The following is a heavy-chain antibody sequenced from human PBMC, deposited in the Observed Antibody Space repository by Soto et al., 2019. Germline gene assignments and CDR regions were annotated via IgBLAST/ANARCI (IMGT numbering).Heavy chain of an antibody. CDR3: ARGGCSSTSCYVGNWFDP. J-gene: IGHJ5*02. Sequence: ASVKVSCKASGYTFTSYGISWVRQAPGQGLEWMGWISAYNGNTNYAQKLQGRVTMTTDTSTSTAYMELRSLRSDDTAVYYCARGGCSSTSCYVGNWFDPWGQGTLVTVSS. D-gene: IGHD2-2*01. CDR1: GYTFTSYG. V-gene: IGHV1-18*01. CDR2: ISAYNGNT.